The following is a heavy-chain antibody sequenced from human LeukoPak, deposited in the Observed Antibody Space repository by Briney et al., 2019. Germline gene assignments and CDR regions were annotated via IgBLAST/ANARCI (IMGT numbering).Heavy chain of an antibody. V-gene: IGHV3-7*01. J-gene: IGHJ6*03. CDR3: ARDRHYYDSSGYYYVWYYYYYMDV. D-gene: IGHD3-22*01. CDR2: IKQDGSEK. Sequence: GGSLRLSCAVSGFTFSSYWMSWVRQAPGKGLEWVAHIKQDGSEKYYADSVKGRFTISRDNAKNSLYLQMNSLRAEDTAVYYCARDRHYYDSSGYYYVWYYYYYMDVWGKGTTVTVSS. CDR1: GFTFSSYW.